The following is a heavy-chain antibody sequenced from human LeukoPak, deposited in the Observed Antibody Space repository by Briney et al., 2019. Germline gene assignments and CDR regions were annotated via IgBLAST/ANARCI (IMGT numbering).Heavy chain of an antibody. CDR3: AKEPLGYCSSTSCRTLDY. Sequence: GGSLRLSCAASGFTFSSYWMHWVRQAPGKGLEWVAFIRYDGSNKYYADSVKGRFTISRDNSKNTLYLQMNSLRAEDTAVYYCAKEPLGYCSSTSCRTLDYWGQGTLVTVSS. V-gene: IGHV3-30*02. D-gene: IGHD2-2*01. CDR1: GFTFSSYW. J-gene: IGHJ4*02. CDR2: IRYDGSNK.